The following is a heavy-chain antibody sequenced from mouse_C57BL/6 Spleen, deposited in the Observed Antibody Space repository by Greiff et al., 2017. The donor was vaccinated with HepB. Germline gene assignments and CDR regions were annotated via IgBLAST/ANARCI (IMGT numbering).Heavy chain of an antibody. CDR3: AREDYYGSTYYAMDY. CDR2: IHPNSGST. Sequence: QVQLKQSGAELVKPGASVKLSCKASGYTFTSYWMHWVKQRPGQGLEWIGMIHPNSGSTNYNEKFKSKATLTVDKSSSTAYMQISSLTSEDSAVYYCAREDYYGSTYYAMDYWGQGTSVTVSS. CDR1: GYTFTSYW. D-gene: IGHD1-1*01. V-gene: IGHV1-64*01. J-gene: IGHJ4*01.